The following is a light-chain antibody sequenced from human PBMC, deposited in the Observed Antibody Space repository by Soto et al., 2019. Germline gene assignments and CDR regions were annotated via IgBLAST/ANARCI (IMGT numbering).Light chain of an antibody. CDR1: SSNIGAGYD. V-gene: IGLV1-40*01. CDR2: GNT. J-gene: IGLJ2*01. Sequence: QLVLTQPPSVSGAPGQRVTISCTGSSSNIGAGYDVHWYQQLPGRAPKLLIYGNTNRPSGVPDLFSGSKSGTSASLAITGVQAEDEADYYCLSFDSSMSVLFGGGTKLTVL. CDR3: LSFDSSMSVL.